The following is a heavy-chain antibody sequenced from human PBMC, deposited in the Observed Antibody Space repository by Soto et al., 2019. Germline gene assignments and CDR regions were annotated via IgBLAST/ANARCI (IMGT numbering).Heavy chain of an antibody. Sequence: AGGSLRLSCAASRFTFNSYAMSWVRQAPGKGLEWVSVISASGDSTFYVDSVKGRFTISRDNSKNTLYLQMSRMRVEDTAVYYCAKESTPHVGYCFNGVCYNDYWGQGNLVTVSS. D-gene: IGHD2-8*01. J-gene: IGHJ4*02. CDR3: AKESTPHVGYCFNGVCYNDY. V-gene: IGHV3-23*01. CDR1: RFTFNSYA. CDR2: ISASGDST.